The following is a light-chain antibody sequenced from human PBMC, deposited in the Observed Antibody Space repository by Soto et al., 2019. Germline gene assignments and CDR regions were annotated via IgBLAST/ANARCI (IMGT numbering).Light chain of an antibody. CDR1: QGISNY. J-gene: IGKJ1*01. V-gene: IGKV1-27*01. CDR3: QKYDSARWT. CDR2: AAS. Sequence: DIQMTQSPSSLSASVGDRVTITCRARQGISNYLAWYQQKPGKVPKLLIYAASTLQSGVPSRFSRSGAGTDFTLTISSLQPEDVDTYYCQKYDSARWTCGQGTKVEIK.